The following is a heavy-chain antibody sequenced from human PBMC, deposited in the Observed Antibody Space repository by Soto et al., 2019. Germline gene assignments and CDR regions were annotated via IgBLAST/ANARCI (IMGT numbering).Heavy chain of an antibody. CDR3: AKDYGPGSGGIYYYNNGMAF. Sequence: LCDTCGVMGGTIRDYCCSWIRKHPGRGLEWIGEINHSGRTNLNPSLKSRVNTSVDTSKNHFSLRLSSVTAEDTAVYYCAKDYGPGSGGIYYYNNGMAFLLHGTSDTVSS. CDR2: INHSGRT. CDR1: GGTIRDYC. J-gene: IGHJ6*01. V-gene: IGHV4-34*01. D-gene: IGHD3-10*01.